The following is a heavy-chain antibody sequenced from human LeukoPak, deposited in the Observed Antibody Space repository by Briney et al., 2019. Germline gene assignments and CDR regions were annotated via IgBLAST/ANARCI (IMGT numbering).Heavy chain of an antibody. CDR1: GYSFTSYW. CDR3: ARLFNYYDSSGYSFDY. D-gene: IGHD3-22*01. Sequence: GESLKISCKGSGYSFTSYWIGWVRQLPGKGLEWMGIIYPGDSDTRYSPSFQGQVTISADKSISTAYLQWSSLKASDTAMYYSARLFNYYDSSGYSFDYWGQGTLVTVSS. CDR2: IYPGDSDT. V-gene: IGHV5-51*01. J-gene: IGHJ4*02.